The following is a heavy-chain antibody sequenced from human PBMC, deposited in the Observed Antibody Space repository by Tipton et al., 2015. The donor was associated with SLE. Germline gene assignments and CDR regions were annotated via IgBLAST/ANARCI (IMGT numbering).Heavy chain of an antibody. CDR2: IKSKTDGGTT. Sequence: SLRLSCAASGFTFSSYSMNWVRQAPGKGLELVGRIKSKTDGGTTDYTGAVKGRFSISRDNAMNTVYLQMNSLRAEDTALYYCARDSGYDNDAFDIWGQGTMVTVSS. D-gene: IGHD5-12*01. J-gene: IGHJ3*02. V-gene: IGHV3-15*05. CDR1: GFTFSSYS. CDR3: ARDSGYDNDAFDI.